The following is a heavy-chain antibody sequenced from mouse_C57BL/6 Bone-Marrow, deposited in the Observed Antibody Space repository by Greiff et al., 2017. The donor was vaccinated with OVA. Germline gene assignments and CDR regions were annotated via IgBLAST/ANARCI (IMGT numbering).Heavy chain of an antibody. J-gene: IGHJ3*01. CDR2: TDPSDSYT. CDR1: GYTFTSYW. Sequence: QVQLQQPGAELVMPGASVKLSCKASGYTFTSYWMHWVKQRPGQGLEWIGETDPSDSYTNYNQKFKGKSTLTLDKSSSTAYMQFSSLTSEDSAVYDCARSSYYNGRVFAYWGQRTLGNVSA. V-gene: IGHV1-69*01. D-gene: IGHD1-1*01. CDR3: ARSSYYNGRVFAY.